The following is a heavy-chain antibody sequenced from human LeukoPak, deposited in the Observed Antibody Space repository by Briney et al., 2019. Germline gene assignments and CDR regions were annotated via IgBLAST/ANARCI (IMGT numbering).Heavy chain of an antibody. J-gene: IGHJ4*02. CDR3: ARLVPEATSRDFDY. D-gene: IGHD5-24*01. Sequence: SETLSLTCTVSGGSISSSSYYWGWIRQPPGKGLEWIGSIYYSGSTCYNPSLKSRVTISVDTSKNQFSLKLNSVTAADTAIYHCARLVPEATSRDFDYWGQGALVTVSS. V-gene: IGHV4-39*01. CDR2: IYYSGST. CDR1: GGSISSSSYY.